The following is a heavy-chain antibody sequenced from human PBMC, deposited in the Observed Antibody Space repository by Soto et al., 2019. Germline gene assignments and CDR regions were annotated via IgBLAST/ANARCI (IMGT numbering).Heavy chain of an antibody. CDR1: GGSVSSGSYY. CDR2: IYYSGST. CDR3: ARELFLPIRRKSPGYCISTSCYGTRWFDP. D-gene: IGHD2-2*01. J-gene: IGHJ5*02. Sequence: PSETLSLTCTVSGGSVSSGSYYWSWIRQPPGKGLEWIGYIYYSGSTNYNPSLKSRVTISVDTSKNQFSLKLSSVTAADTAVYYCARELFLPIRRKSPGYCISTSCYGTRWFDPWGQGTLVTVSS. V-gene: IGHV4-61*01.